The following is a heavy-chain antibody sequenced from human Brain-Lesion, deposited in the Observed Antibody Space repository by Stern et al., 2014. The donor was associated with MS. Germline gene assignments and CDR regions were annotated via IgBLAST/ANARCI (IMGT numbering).Heavy chain of an antibody. CDR2: IFPRDSNT. CDR1: GYLFDDYW. V-gene: IGHV5-51*03. J-gene: IGHJ4*02. CDR3: ARSPATPSGYDRFDY. D-gene: IGHD5-12*01. Sequence: VQLVQSGAEVKKPGESLKISCEASGYLFDDYWIGWVRQMSGRGLELVAIIFPRDSNTRYSPSVQGQGTISADKSIRTAYLQWSSRKAWDPAMYYGARSPATPSGYDRFDYWGQGALVTVSS.